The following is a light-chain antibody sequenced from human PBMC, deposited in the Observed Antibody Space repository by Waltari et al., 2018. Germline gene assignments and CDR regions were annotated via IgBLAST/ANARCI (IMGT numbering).Light chain of an antibody. Sequence: SYELTQPPSVSVSPGQPARITCSGATLGQKHACWYQQKPGQSPVLVIYQDSKRPSGIPERFSGSNSGNTATLTISGTQAMDEADYYCQAWDSSTVVFGGGTKLTVL. CDR2: QDS. J-gene: IGLJ2*01. CDR3: QAWDSSTVV. CDR1: TLGQKH. V-gene: IGLV3-1*01.